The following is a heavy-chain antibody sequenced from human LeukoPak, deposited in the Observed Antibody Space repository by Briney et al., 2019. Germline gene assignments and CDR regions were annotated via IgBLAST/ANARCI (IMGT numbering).Heavy chain of an antibody. Sequence: GGSLRLSCAASGFTFSSYWMSWVRQAPGKGLEWVANIKHDGSEKYYVDSVKGRFTISRDDAKNSLYLQMNSLRAEDTAVYYCAKDGVRGIVVVPAAIAYFDYWGQGTLVTVSS. CDR2: IKHDGSEK. J-gene: IGHJ4*02. D-gene: IGHD2-2*01. CDR3: AKDGVRGIVVVPAAIAYFDY. CDR1: GFTFSSYW. V-gene: IGHV3-7*01.